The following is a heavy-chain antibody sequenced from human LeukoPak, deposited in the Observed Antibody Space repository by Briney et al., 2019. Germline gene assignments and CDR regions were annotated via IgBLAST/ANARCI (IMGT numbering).Heavy chain of an antibody. D-gene: IGHD3-16*02. CDR1: GYTFTSYG. J-gene: IGHJ4*02. Sequence: VASVKVSCKASGYTFTSYGISWVRQAPGQGLEWMGWISAYNGNTNYAQKLQGRVTMTTDTSTSTAYMELRSLRSDDTAVYYCARHDYVWGSYRYSYFDYWGQGTLVTVSS. V-gene: IGHV1-18*01. CDR3: ARHDYVWGSYRYSYFDY. CDR2: ISAYNGNT.